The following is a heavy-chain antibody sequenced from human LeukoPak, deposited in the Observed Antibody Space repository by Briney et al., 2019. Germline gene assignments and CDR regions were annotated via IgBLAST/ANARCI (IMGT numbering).Heavy chain of an antibody. CDR2: INPNSDGT. J-gene: IGHJ3*02. CDR3: ARAIVGATAFEM. Sequence: ASVKVSCKASGYTFTDYYIQSVRQAPGQGLEWMGWINPNSDGTSYPQKFQGRVTVTRDTSINTAYMELSRLRSDDTAVYYCARAIVGATAFEMWGQGTMVTVSS. CDR1: GYTFTDYY. D-gene: IGHD1-26*01. V-gene: IGHV1-2*02.